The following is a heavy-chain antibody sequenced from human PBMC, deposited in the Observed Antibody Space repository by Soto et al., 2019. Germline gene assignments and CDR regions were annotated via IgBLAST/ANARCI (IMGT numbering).Heavy chain of an antibody. D-gene: IGHD6-19*01. J-gene: IGHJ4*02. CDR3: AKVRNSGWYFDY. CDR2: ISGSGGST. CDR1: GFSFTIYA. Sequence: EVQLLESGGGLVQPGGSLRLSCAASGFSFTIYAMSWVRQAQGKGLEWVSTISGSGGSTYYADSVKGRFTISRDSSKNMLYLQMNSLRAEDAALYYCAKVRNSGWYFDYWGQGTLVTVSS. V-gene: IGHV3-23*01.